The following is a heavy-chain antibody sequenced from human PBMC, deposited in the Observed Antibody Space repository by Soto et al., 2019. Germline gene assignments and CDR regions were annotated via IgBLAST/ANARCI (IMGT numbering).Heavy chain of an antibody. V-gene: IGHV1-69*06. CDR2: IIPIFGTA. D-gene: IGHD2-15*01. J-gene: IGHJ6*02. CDR1: GGTFSSYA. CDR3: ARDRTDIVVDYYYYGMDV. Sequence: QVQLVQSGAEVKKPGSSVKVSCKASGGTFSSYAISWVRQAPGQGLEWMGGIIPIFGTANYAQKLQGRVTMTTDTSTSTAYMELRSLRSDDTAVYYCARDRTDIVVDYYYYGMDVWGQGTTVTVSS.